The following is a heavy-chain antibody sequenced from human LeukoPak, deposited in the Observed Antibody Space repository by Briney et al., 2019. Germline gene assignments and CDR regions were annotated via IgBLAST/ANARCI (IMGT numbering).Heavy chain of an antibody. D-gene: IGHD3-22*01. CDR2: ISGGGVTT. Sequence: PGGSLRLSCVGSGFTSIAYALTWARQAPGKGLEWVSGISGGGVTTYYADSVKGRFTNSRDNSKNTLYLQMNSLRAEDTAVYYCAKDLYYDSSGYSSFDYWDQGTLVTVSS. V-gene: IGHV3-23*01. CDR3: AKDLYYDSSGYSSFDY. J-gene: IGHJ4*02. CDR1: GFTSIAYA.